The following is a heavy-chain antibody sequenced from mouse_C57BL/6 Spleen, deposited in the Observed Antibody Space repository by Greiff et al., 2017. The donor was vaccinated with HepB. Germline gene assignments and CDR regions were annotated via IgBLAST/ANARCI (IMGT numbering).Heavy chain of an antibody. CDR1: GYTFTSYW. CDR3: AREDYGNYEGYFDV. Sequence: VKLQQPGAELVKPGASVKLSCKASGYTFTSYWMHWVKQRPGQGLEWIGMIHPNSGSTNYNEKFKSKATLTVDKSSSTAYMQLSSLTSEDSAVYYCAREDYGNYEGYFDVWGTGTTVTVSS. D-gene: IGHD2-1*01. CDR2: IHPNSGST. J-gene: IGHJ1*03. V-gene: IGHV1-64*01.